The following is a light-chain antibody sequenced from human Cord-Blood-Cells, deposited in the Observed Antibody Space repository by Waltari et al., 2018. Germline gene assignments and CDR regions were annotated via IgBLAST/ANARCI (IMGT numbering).Light chain of an antibody. J-gene: IGKJ1*01. CDR2: GES. Sequence: EIVMTQSTATLSVSPGERANLSCRASQSVSSNLAWYQQKPGQAPRLLIYGESTRATGIPARFSGSESGTEFTLTISSLQSEEFAVYYCQQYNNWSWTFGQGTKVEIK. CDR1: QSVSSN. V-gene: IGKV3-15*01. CDR3: QQYNNWSWT.